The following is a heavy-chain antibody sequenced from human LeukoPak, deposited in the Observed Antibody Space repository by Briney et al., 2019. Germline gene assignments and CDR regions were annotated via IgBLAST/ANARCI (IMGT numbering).Heavy chain of an antibody. J-gene: IGHJ4*02. V-gene: IGHV3-30*02. D-gene: IGHD2-2*02. CDR3: AVGVPAAIPQVDY. CDR2: IRYDGSNK. CDR1: GFTFSSYG. Sequence: PGGSLRLSCAASGFTFSSYGMHWVRQAPGKGLEWVAFIRYDGSNKYYADSVKGRFTISRDNSKNTLYLQMNSLRAEDTAVYYCAVGVPAAIPQVDYWGQGTLVTVSS.